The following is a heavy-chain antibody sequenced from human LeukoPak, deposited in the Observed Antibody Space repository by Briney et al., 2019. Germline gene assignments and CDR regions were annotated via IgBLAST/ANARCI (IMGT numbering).Heavy chain of an antibody. D-gene: IGHD2-15*01. V-gene: IGHV3-11*04. Sequence: PGGSLRLSCAASGFTFSDYYMSWIRQAPGKGLEWVSYISSSGSTIYYADFVKGRFTISRDNAKNSLYLQMNSLRAEDTAVYYCAKARYDGEVMIAATDYWGQGTLVTVSS. CDR2: ISSSGSTI. J-gene: IGHJ4*02. CDR3: AKARYDGEVMIAATDY. CDR1: GFTFSDYY.